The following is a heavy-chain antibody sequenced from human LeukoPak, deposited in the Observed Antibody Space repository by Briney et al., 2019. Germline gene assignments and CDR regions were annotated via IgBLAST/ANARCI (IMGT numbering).Heavy chain of an antibody. CDR3: AREITTVVTSGAFDI. CDR1: GGSISSYY. Sequence: SETLSLTCTVSGGSISSYYWSWIRQPPGKGLEWIGYIYYSGSTNYNPSLKSRVTISVDTSKNQFSLKLSSVTAADTAVYYCAREITTVVTSGAFDIWGQGTMVTVSS. CDR2: IYYSGST. V-gene: IGHV4-59*01. D-gene: IGHD4-23*01. J-gene: IGHJ3*02.